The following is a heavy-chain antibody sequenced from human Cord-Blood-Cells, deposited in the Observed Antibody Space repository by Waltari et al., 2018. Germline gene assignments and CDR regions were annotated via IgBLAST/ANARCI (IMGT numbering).Heavy chain of an antibody. D-gene: IGHD3-9*01. V-gene: IGHV4-34*01. CDR3: ARGGVGEYYDILTGYYKSDYFDY. CDR2: INHSGST. CDR1: GGSFSGYY. J-gene: IGHJ4*02. Sequence: QVQLQQWGAGLLKPSETLSLTCAVYGGSFSGYYWSWIRQPPGKGLEWIGEINHSGSTNYNPPLKSRVTISVDTSKNQFSLKLSSVTAADTAVYYCARGGVGEYYDILTGYYKSDYFDYWGQGTLVTVSS.